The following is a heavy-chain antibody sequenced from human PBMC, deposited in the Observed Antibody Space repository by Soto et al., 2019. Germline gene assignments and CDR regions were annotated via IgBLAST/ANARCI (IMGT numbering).Heavy chain of an antibody. J-gene: IGHJ6*02. CDR1: GFTFSSFG. V-gene: IGHV3-33*01. D-gene: IGHD1-20*01. CDR3: ARDINMGGVDV. Sequence: GGSLRLSCAASGFTFSSFGMHWVRQAPGKGLEWVSLIWYDGSKKSYGDSVKGRFTISRDNSRNTVYLQMNSLRADDTAVYYCARDINMGGVDVWGQGTTVTVSS. CDR2: IWYDGSKK.